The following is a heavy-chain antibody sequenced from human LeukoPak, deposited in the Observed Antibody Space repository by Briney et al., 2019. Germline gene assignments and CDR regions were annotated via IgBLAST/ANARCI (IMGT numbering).Heavy chain of an antibody. CDR2: INPNSGGT. CDR1: GYTFTGYY. Sequence: ASVKVSCKASGYTFTGYYMHWVRQAPGQGLEWMGRINPNSGGTNYAQKFQGRVTMTRDTSISTAYMELSRLRSEDTAVYYCARAIDSASRIAARDRGNWFDPWGQGTLVTVSS. CDR3: ARAIDSASRIAARDRGNWFDP. V-gene: IGHV1-2*06. D-gene: IGHD6-6*01. J-gene: IGHJ5*02.